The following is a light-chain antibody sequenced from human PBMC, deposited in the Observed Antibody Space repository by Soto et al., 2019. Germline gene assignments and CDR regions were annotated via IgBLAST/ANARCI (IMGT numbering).Light chain of an antibody. CDR2: GVS. CDR3: QQYNNWPLT. CDR1: QSVSSN. Sequence: EIVMTQSPATLSVSPGERATLSCRASQSVSSNLAWYQQKPGQAPRLLIYGVSTRDTGIPARFSGSGSGTEVTLTISSLQSEDCAVYYCQQYNNWPLTFGGGTKVEIK. J-gene: IGKJ4*01. V-gene: IGKV3-15*01.